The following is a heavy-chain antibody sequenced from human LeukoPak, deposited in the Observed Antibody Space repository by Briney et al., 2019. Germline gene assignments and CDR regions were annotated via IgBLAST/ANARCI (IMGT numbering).Heavy chain of an antibody. CDR2: IYSGHST. J-gene: IGHJ4*02. CDR1: GFFVSTKY. Sequence: GGSLRLSCAASGFFVSTKYMGWVRQAPGKGLEWVSIIYSGHSTYYADSVKGRFTISRDSSKNMVYLEMNSLRAEGTGVYYCARLGSTGWFFEYWGQGTLVTVSS. CDR3: ARLGSTGWFFEY. V-gene: IGHV3-66*04. D-gene: IGHD6-19*01.